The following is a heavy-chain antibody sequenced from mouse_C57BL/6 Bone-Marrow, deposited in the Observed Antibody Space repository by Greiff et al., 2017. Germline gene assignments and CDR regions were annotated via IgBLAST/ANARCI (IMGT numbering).Heavy chain of an antibody. D-gene: IGHD3-2*02. CDR3: ARQLRLRGAPSGFAY. V-gene: IGHV1-72*01. CDR1: GYTFTSYW. CDR2: IDPNSGGT. J-gene: IGHJ3*01. Sequence: QVQLQQPGAELVKPGASVKLSCKASGYTFTSYWMHWVKQRPGRGLEWIGRIDPNSGGTKYNEKFKSKATLTVDKPSSTAYMQLSSLTSEDSAVYYWARQLRLRGAPSGFAYWGQGTLVTVSA.